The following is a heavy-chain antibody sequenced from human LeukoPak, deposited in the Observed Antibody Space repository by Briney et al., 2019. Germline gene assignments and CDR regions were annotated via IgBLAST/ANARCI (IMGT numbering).Heavy chain of an antibody. CDR2: ISAYNGNT. V-gene: IGHV1-18*01. Sequence: ASVKVSCKASGYTSTSYGISWVRQAPGQGLEWLGWISAYNGNTNYAQKLQGRVTMTTDTSTSTAYMELRSLRSDDTAVYYCARDPNKYYDILTAEDAFDIWGQGTMVTVSS. D-gene: IGHD3-9*01. CDR3: ARDPNKYYDILTAEDAFDI. J-gene: IGHJ3*02. CDR1: GYTSTSYG.